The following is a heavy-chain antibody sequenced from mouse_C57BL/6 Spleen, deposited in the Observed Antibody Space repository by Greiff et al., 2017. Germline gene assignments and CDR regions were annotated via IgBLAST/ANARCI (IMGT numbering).Heavy chain of an antibody. V-gene: IGHV5-6*01. CDR3: ARHHWDVYGFAY. Sequence: EVKLMESGGDLVKPGGSLKLSCAASGFTFSSYGMSWVRQTPDKRLEWVATISSGGSYTYYPDSVKGRFTISRDNAKNTLYLQMSRLKSENTAMYYCARHHWDVYGFAYWGQGTLVTVSA. CDR1: GFTFSSYG. D-gene: IGHD1-1*02. CDR2: ISSGGSYT. J-gene: IGHJ3*01.